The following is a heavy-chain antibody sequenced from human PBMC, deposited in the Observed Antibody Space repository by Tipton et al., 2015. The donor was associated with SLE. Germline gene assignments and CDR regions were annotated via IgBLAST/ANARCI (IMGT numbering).Heavy chain of an antibody. CDR2: IYYSGST. CDR1: GGSISSYY. Sequence: TLSLTCTVSGGSISSYYWSWIRQPPGKGLEWIGYIYYSGSTNYNPSLKSRVTISVDTSKNQFSLKLSSVTAADTAVYYCARERSSTPYYYYDMDVWAKGTTVTVSS. CDR3: ARERSSTPYYYYDMDV. J-gene: IGHJ6*03. V-gene: IGHV4-59*01. D-gene: IGHD2-2*01.